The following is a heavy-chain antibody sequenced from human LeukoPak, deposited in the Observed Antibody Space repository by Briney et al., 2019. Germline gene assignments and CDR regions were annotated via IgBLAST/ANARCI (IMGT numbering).Heavy chain of an antibody. CDR2: INPSGGST. D-gene: IGHD6-13*01. CDR1: GYTFTSYY. J-gene: IGHJ6*02. Sequence: ASVKVSCKASGYTFTSYYMHWVRQAPGQGLEWMGIINPSGGSTSYAQKFQGRVTMTRDTSTSTVYMELSSLRSEDTAVYYCAREYRGAAGLLYYYYGMDVWGQGTTVTVSS. CDR3: AREYRGAAGLLYYYYGMDV. V-gene: IGHV1-46*01.